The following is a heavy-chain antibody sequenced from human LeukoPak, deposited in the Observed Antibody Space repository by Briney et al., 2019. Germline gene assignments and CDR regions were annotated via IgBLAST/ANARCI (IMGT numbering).Heavy chain of an antibody. CDR2: INWNGGST. Sequence: PGGSLRLSCAASGYTFNIHGMSWVRQPPGKGLEWVSGINWNGGSTGYADSVKGRFTISRDNAKNSHYLQMKSLRAEDTALYYCAKDVFRMYGDNRGGYFDYWGQGTLVTVSS. J-gene: IGHJ4*02. CDR1: GYTFNIHG. D-gene: IGHD4-17*01. V-gene: IGHV3-20*04. CDR3: AKDVFRMYGDNRGGYFDY.